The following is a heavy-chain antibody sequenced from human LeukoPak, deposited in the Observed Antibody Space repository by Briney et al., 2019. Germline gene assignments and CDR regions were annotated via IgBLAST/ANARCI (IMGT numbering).Heavy chain of an antibody. CDR3: AREVYDSSGYHAVEYFQH. Sequence: SVKVSCKPSGGTFSSYAISWVRQAPGQGLEWMGRIIPIFGTANYAQKFQGRVTITTDESTSTAYMELSSLRSEDTAVYYCAREVYDSSGYHAVEYFQHWGQGTLVTVSS. V-gene: IGHV1-69*05. CDR2: IIPIFGTA. D-gene: IGHD3-22*01. J-gene: IGHJ1*01. CDR1: GGTFSSYA.